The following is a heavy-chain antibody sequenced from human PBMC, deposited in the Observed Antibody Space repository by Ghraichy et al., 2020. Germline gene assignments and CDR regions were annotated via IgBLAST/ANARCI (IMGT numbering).Heavy chain of an antibody. D-gene: IGHD3-3*01. J-gene: IGHJ4*02. CDR3: ASYGGSRTVTIFGVAHYFDY. CDR1: GFTFSSYS. V-gene: IGHV3-21*01. Sequence: GGSLRLSCAASGFTFSSYSMNWVRQAPGKGLEWVSSISSSSSYIYYADSVKGRFTISRDNAKNSLYLQMNSLRAEDTAVYYCASYGGSRTVTIFGVAHYFDYWGQGTLVTVSS. CDR2: ISSSSSYI.